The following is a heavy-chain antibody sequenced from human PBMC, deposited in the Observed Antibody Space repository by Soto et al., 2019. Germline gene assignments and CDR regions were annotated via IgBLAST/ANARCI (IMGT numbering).Heavy chain of an antibody. CDR1: GFTFSSYG. D-gene: IGHD3-3*01. J-gene: IGHJ3*02. Sequence: QVQLVESGGGVVQPGRSLRLSCAASGFTFSSYGMHWVRQAPGKGLEWVAVISYDGSNKYYADSVKGRFTISRDNSKNTLYLQMNSLRAEDTAVYYCAKDSGLLEWLFNDAFDIWGQGTMVTVSS. CDR2: ISYDGSNK. CDR3: AKDSGLLEWLFNDAFDI. V-gene: IGHV3-30*18.